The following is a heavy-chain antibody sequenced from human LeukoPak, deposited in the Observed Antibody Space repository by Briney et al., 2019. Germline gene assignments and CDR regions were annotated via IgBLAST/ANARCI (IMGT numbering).Heavy chain of an antibody. CDR2: IIPILGIA. CDR1: GGTFSSYA. CDR3: ARLVSGWYD. D-gene: IGHD6-19*01. V-gene: IGHV1-69*04. Sequence: SVKVSCKASGGTFSSYAISWVRQAPGQGLEWMGRIIPILGIANYAQKFQGRVTITADKSTSTAYMELSSLRSEDTAVYYRARLVSGWYDWGQGTLVTVSS. J-gene: IGHJ4*02.